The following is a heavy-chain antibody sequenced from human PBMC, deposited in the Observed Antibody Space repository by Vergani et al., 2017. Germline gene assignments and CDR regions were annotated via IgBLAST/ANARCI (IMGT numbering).Heavy chain of an antibody. CDR2: INLKSGDT. CDR3: AREGYGSSNGGRAFDV. Sequence: QVQLVQSGAEVKKPGASVKVSCKASGYTFIGYYIHWVRQAPGQGLEWMGWINLKSGDTKCAQKFQGRVTMTRDTSISTAYMELSSLRSDDTAVYYCAREGYGSSNGGRAFDVWGQGTRVTVSS. CDR1: GYTFIGYY. D-gene: IGHD6-19*01. J-gene: IGHJ3*01. V-gene: IGHV1-2*02.